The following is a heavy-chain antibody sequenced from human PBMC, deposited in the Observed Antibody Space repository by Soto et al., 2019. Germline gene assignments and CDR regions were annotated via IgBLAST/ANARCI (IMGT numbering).Heavy chain of an antibody. D-gene: IGHD3-10*01. CDR3: TRGSHFYYFDY. V-gene: IGHV4-59*01. J-gene: IGHJ4*01. CDR1: XGSXXXYC. Sequence: SEXMSXXXTVSXGSXXXYCXXXXRQPPGKGLEWLGYSYSSGSTNYNPSLKSRVSISLDTSKNQFSLKLTSVTAADTAVYYCTRGSHFYYFDYWGHGTLVTVSS. CDR2: SYSSGST.